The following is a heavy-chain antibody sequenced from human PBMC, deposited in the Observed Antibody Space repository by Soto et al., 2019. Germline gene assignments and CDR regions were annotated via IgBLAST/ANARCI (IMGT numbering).Heavy chain of an antibody. CDR3: ARDLLYYCGGDCPTDY. D-gene: IGHD2-21*02. CDR1: GFTFSSYG. Sequence: GGSLRLSCAASGFTFSSYGMHWVRQAPGKGLEWVAVIWYDGSNKYYADSVKGRFTISRDNSKNTLYLQMNSLRAEDTAVYYCARDLLYYCGGDCPTDYWGQGTLVTVSS. V-gene: IGHV3-33*01. CDR2: IWYDGSNK. J-gene: IGHJ4*02.